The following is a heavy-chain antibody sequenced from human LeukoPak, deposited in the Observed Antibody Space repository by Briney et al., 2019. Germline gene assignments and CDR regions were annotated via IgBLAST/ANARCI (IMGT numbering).Heavy chain of an antibody. D-gene: IGHD2-21*01. V-gene: IGHV4-39*07. CDR1: GGSISTYFY. Sequence: SETLSLTCTVSGGSISTYFYWGWIRQSPGMGLQWLGSIFYDGTAHYNPSLMGRVTVSVDTSKNQFSLRLTSVTAADTAVYYCARQVAVVEPTDPNWFDSWGQGTLVTVSS. J-gene: IGHJ5*01. CDR3: ARQVAVVEPTDPNWFDS. CDR2: IFYDGTA.